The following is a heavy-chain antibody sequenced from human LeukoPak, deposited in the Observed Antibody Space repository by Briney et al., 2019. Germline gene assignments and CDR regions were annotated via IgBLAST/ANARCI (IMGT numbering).Heavy chain of an antibody. CDR1: GVTFSSYS. CDR2: ISSSSSYI. J-gene: IGHJ4*02. V-gene: IGHV3-21*01. CDR3: ARAPTPHGDYVGYLDF. D-gene: IGHD4-17*01. Sequence: GGSLRLSCAASGVTFSSYSMNWVCQAPGKGLEWVSSISSSSSYIYYADSVKGRFTISRDNAKNSLYLQMNSLRAEDTAVYYCARAPTPHGDYVGYLDFWGQGTLVTVPS.